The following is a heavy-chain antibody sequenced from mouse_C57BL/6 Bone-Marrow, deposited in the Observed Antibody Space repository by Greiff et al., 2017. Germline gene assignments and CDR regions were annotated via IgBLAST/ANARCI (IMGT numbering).Heavy chain of an antibody. V-gene: IGHV1-69*01. CDR3: AIGRLYDGYYYYAMDY. Sequence: VKLQQPGAELVMPGASVKLSCKASGYTFTSYWMHWVKQRPGQGLEWIGEFDPSDSYTNYNQKFKGKSTLTVDKSSSTSYMQLSSLTSEYSAVYYCAIGRLYDGYYYYAMDYWGQGTSVTVSS. CDR1: GYTFTSYW. J-gene: IGHJ4*01. CDR2: FDPSDSYT. D-gene: IGHD2-3*01.